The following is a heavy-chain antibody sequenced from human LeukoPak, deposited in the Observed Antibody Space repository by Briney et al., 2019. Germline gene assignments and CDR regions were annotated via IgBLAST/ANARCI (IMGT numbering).Heavy chain of an antibody. J-gene: IGHJ4*02. Sequence: ASEKVSCKASGYTFTGYYMHWVRQAPGQGLEWMGWINPNSGGTNYAQKFQGRVTMTRDTSISTAYMELSRLRSDDTAVYYCAEEAVAGDGYNHWGQGTLVSVSS. V-gene: IGHV1-2*02. CDR1: GYTFTGYY. CDR3: AEEAVAGDGYNH. CDR2: INPNSGGT. D-gene: IGHD5-24*01.